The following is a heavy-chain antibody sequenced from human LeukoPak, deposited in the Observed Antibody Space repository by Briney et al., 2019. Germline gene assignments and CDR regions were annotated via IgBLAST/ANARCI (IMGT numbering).Heavy chain of an antibody. J-gene: IGHJ3*02. Sequence: GGSLRLSCAASGFTFSSYAMSWVRQAPGKGLEWVSTISGSGGSTYYADSAKGRFTISRDNSKNTLYLQMNSLRVEDTAVYYCAKDGAGTPGHAFDIWGQGTMVTVSS. CDR2: ISGSGGST. D-gene: IGHD1-14*01. V-gene: IGHV3-23*01. CDR1: GFTFSSYA. CDR3: AKDGAGTPGHAFDI.